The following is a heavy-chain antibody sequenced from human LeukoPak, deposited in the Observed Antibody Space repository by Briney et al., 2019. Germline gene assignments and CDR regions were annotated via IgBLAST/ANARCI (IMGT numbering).Heavy chain of an antibody. D-gene: IGHD3-22*01. J-gene: IGHJ4*02. CDR1: GGSISSSSYY. V-gene: IGHV4-39*01. Sequence: SETLSLTCTVSGGSISSSSYYWGWIRQPPGKGLEWIGSIYYSGSTYYNPSLKSRVTISVDTSKNQFSLKLSSVTAADTAVYYCARRILHYYDSSGYFDYWGQGTLVTVSS. CDR3: ARRILHYYDSSGYFDY. CDR2: IYYSGST.